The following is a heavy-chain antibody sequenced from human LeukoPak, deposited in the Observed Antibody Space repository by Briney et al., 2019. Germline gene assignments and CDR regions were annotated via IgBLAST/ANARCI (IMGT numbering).Heavy chain of an antibody. V-gene: IGHV3-48*03. Sequence: GGSLRLSCAASGFTFSSYEMNWVRQAPGKGLERVSYISSSGSTTRYADSVKGRFTISRDNAKKSLYLQMNSLRAEDTAVYYCARDNYDSSGYYFDWGQGTLVTVSS. CDR2: ISSSGSTT. CDR3: ARDNYDSSGYYFD. D-gene: IGHD3-22*01. CDR1: GFTFSSYE. J-gene: IGHJ4*02.